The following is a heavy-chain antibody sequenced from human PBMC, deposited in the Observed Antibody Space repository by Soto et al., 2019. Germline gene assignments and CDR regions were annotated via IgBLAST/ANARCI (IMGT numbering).Heavy chain of an antibody. V-gene: IGHV4-59*08. J-gene: IGHJ6*03. D-gene: IGHD3-3*01. CDR2: IYYSGST. CDR3: ARHFFGVVTRGYYYMDV. CDR1: GGSISSYY. Sequence: PSETLSLTCTVSGGSISSYYWSWIRQPPGKGLEWIGYIYYSGSTNYNPSLKSRVTISVDTSKNQFSLKLSSVTAADTAVYYCARHFFGVVTRGYYYMDVWGKGTTVTVS.